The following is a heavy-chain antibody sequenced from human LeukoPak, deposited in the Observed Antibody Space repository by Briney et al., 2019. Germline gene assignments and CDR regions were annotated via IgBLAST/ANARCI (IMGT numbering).Heavy chain of an antibody. CDR1: GGSISSYY. J-gene: IGHJ4*02. CDR2: ISYSGST. CDR3: ARDPGRWQQLGYFDY. Sequence: SETLSLTCTVSGGSISSYYWSWIRQPPGKGLEWIGHISYSGSTNYNPFLKSRVTMSVVTSKNHFSLRLSSVTAADTAVYYCARDPGRWQQLGYFDYWGQGSLVTVSS. D-gene: IGHD5-24*01. V-gene: IGHV4-59*01.